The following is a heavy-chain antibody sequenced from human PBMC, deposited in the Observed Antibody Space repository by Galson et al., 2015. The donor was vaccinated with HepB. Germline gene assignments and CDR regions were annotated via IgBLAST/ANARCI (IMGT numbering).Heavy chain of an antibody. D-gene: IGHD2/OR15-2a*01. J-gene: IGHJ5*01. CDR1: GDSVSINSAS. V-gene: IGHV6-1*01. Sequence: CAISGDSVSINSASWNWIRQSPSRGLEWLGRTYYRSKWYSDYAVSMKSRITFNPDTSKNQITLQLKSVTPDDTAVYYCARGEIALNSYDSWGQGTLVTVSS. CDR3: ARGEIALNSYDS. CDR2: TYYRSKWYS.